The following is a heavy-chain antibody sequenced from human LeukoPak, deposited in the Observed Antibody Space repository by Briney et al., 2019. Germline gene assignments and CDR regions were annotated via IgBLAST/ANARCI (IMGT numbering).Heavy chain of an antibody. J-gene: IGHJ4*02. V-gene: IGHV1-69*06. D-gene: IGHD6-13*01. Sequence: GASVKVSCKASGYTFTSYGISWVRQAPGQGLERMGGIIPIFGTANYAQKFQGRVTITADKSTSTAYMELSSLRSEDTAVYYCARERGIAAAESPYFDYWGQGTLVTVSS. CDR1: GYTFTSYG. CDR3: ARERGIAAAESPYFDY. CDR2: IIPIFGTA.